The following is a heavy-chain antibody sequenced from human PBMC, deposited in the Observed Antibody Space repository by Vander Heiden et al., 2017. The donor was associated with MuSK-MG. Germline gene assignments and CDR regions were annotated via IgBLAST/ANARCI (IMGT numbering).Heavy chain of an antibody. Sequence: QLQLQESGPGLVKPSETLSLTCTVSGGSFSNNNDYWGWIRQPPGKGLEGIGSIYYSGRKYYNPSLKSRVTISVDTSKKQLSLKLSSVTAADTAVYYCASPRPDDRSGWYVYWGQGTLVTVSS. J-gene: IGHJ4*02. D-gene: IGHD6-19*01. V-gene: IGHV4-39*01. CDR2: IYYSGRK. CDR1: GGSFSNNNDY. CDR3: ASPRPDDRSGWYVY.